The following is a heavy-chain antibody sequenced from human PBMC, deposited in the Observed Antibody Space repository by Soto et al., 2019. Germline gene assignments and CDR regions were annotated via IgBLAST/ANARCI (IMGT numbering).Heavy chain of an antibody. J-gene: IGHJ4*02. CDR1: GFTFSSYG. V-gene: IGHV3-33*06. Sequence: PGGSLRLSCAASGFTFSSYGMHWVRQAPGKGLEWVAVIWYDGSNKYYADSVKGRFTISRDNSKNTLYLQMNSLRAEDTAVYYCAKAPYGVTFPFDYWGQGTLVTVSS. CDR3: AKAPYGVTFPFDY. D-gene: IGHD4-4*01. CDR2: IWYDGSNK.